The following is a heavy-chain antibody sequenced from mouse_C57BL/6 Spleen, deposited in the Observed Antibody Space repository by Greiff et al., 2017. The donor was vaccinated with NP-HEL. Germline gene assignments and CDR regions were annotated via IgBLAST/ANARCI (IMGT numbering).Heavy chain of an antibody. CDR3: ARNYGSSYGFAY. CDR1: GFPFGDYG. V-gene: IGHV5-17*01. J-gene: IGHJ3*01. D-gene: IGHD1-1*01. CDR2: ISSGSRTF. Sequence: DVMLVESGGGLVKPGGSLKLSCAASGFPFGDYGMHWVRQAPEKGLGWVAYISSGSRTFYYADTVKGRFTISRDNAKNTLFLQMTSLRSEDTAMYYCARNYGSSYGFAYWGQGTLVTVSA.